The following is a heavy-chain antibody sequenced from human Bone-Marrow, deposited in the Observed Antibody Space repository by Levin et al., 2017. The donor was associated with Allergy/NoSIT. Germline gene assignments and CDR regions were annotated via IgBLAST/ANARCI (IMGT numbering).Heavy chain of an antibody. J-gene: IGHJ5*02. CDR2: ISPNTGDT. CDR3: TRDVDMGYHQGWFDP. Sequence: ASVKVSCKASGYTFTGYHIHWVRQAPGQGLECMAWISPNTGDTYYAQKFQGRVTLTRDTSINMVYMELSRLTSDDTAIYYCTRDVDMGYHQGWFDPWGQGTLVAVSS. V-gene: IGHV1-2*02. CDR1: GYTFTGYH. D-gene: IGHD5-24*01.